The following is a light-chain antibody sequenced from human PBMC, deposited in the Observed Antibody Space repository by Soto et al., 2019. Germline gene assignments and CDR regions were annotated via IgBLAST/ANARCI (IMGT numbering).Light chain of an antibody. V-gene: IGLV2-14*01. CDR3: SSYTSSSTLGV. CDR1: SSDVGGYNY. Sequence: QSVLTQPASGSGSPGQSITISCTGNSSDVGGYNYVSWYQQHPGKAPKLMIYDVSNRPSGVSNRFSGSKSGNTASLTISGLQAEDEADYYCSSYTSSSTLGVFGTGTKVTVL. CDR2: DVS. J-gene: IGLJ1*01.